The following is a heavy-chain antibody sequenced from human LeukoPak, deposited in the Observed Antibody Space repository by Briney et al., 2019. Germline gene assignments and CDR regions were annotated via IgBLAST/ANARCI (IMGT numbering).Heavy chain of an antibody. CDR3: AKDLGNSAAYYFDY. CDR2: ISWNSGSI. V-gene: IGHV3-9*01. J-gene: IGHJ4*02. D-gene: IGHD4-23*01. Sequence: PGRSLRLSCAASGFTFSSYAMHWVRQAPGKGLEWVSGISWNSGSIGYADSVKGRFTISRDNAKNSLYLQMNSLRAEDTALYYCAKDLGNSAAYYFDYWGQGTLVTVSS. CDR1: GFTFSSYA.